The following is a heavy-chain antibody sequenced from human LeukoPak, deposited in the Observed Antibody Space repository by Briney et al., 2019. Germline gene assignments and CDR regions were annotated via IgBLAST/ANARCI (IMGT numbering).Heavy chain of an antibody. V-gene: IGHV4-59*02. D-gene: IGHD3-9*01. CDR3: ARAPYDILTGYFLFDS. J-gene: IGHJ4*02. Sequence: GSLRLSCAASGFTVSSNYMSWIRQPPGKGLEWIECIYYSGSTYYNPSLKSRVTISLDTSKNQFYLKLSSVTAADTAVYYCARAPYDILTGYFLFDSWGQGTLVTVSS. CDR1: GFTVSSNY. CDR2: IYYSGST.